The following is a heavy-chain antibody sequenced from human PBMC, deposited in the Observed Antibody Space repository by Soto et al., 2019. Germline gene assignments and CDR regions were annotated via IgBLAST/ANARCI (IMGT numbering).Heavy chain of an antibody. J-gene: IGHJ5*01. CDR3: ARDPKTSGAQHWEFNDFDS. V-gene: IGHV3-30-3*01. CDR2: ISYDGTNK. D-gene: IGHD1-1*01. Sequence: QVQLVESGGGVVQPGRSLRLSCAASGFSFSISPMHWVRQAPGKGPEWVALISYDGTNKFYADSVKGLFTICRDNSKRPLYLQVDSLRPEDAAVYYCARDPKTSGAQHWEFNDFDSWGQGTLVTVSS. CDR1: GFSFSISP.